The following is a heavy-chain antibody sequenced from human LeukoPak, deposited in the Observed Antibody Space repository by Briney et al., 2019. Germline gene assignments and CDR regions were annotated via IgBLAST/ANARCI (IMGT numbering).Heavy chain of an antibody. D-gene: IGHD6-19*01. J-gene: IGHJ4*02. CDR1: GFTVSTYT. CDR2: ISYDGSNK. Sequence: GRSLRLSCAASGFTVSTYTMHWVRQAPGKGLEWVAVISYDGSNKYYADSVRGRFTLSRDTSKNTLYLQMTSLRAEDTAVYYCARDRTMGRDNSGWQYFDYWGQGTLVTVSS. V-gene: IGHV3-30-3*01. CDR3: ARDRTMGRDNSGWQYFDY.